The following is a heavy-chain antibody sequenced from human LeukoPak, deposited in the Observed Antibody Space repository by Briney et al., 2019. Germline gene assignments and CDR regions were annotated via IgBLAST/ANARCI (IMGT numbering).Heavy chain of an antibody. J-gene: IGHJ4*02. Sequence: SQTLSLTCAISGDSVTSNGVAWNWIRQSPGRGLEWLGRTYYSSKCYNDYAVSAKGRIANIPDTSKNQFSLQLISVTPEDTAVYYCERDHCSGGSCHWRFDYWGQGTLVTVSS. CDR1: GDSVTSNGVA. CDR3: ERDHCSGGSCHWRFDY. V-gene: IGHV6-1*01. D-gene: IGHD2-15*01. CDR2: TYYSSKCYN.